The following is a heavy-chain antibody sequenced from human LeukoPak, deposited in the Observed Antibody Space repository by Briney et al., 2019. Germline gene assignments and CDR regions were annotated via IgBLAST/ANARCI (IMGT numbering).Heavy chain of an antibody. J-gene: IGHJ3*02. Sequence: GGSLRLSCTTSGFTFSSYSMNWVRLAPGKGLEWVSSITSSSSYIYYADSLKGRFTISRDNAKNSLYLQMDSLRAEDTAVYYCAREYSSSSDAFDIWGQGTMVTVSS. CDR2: ITSSSSYI. CDR3: AREYSSSSDAFDI. D-gene: IGHD6-6*01. CDR1: GFTFSSYS. V-gene: IGHV3-21*01.